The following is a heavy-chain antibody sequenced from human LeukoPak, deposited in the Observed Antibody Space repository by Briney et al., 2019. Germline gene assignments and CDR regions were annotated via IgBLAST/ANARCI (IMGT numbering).Heavy chain of an antibody. CDR2: IYYSGST. Sequence: SETLSLTCTVSGGSISSSSYYWGWIRQPPGKGLEWIGSIYYSGSTYYNPSLKSRVTISVDTSKNQFSLKLSSVTAADTAVYYCARGSILYSSGWYFRPRPDDAFDIWGQGTMVTVSS. CDR3: ARGSILYSSGWYFRPRPDDAFDI. V-gene: IGHV4-39*01. D-gene: IGHD6-19*01. CDR1: GGSISSSSYY. J-gene: IGHJ3*02.